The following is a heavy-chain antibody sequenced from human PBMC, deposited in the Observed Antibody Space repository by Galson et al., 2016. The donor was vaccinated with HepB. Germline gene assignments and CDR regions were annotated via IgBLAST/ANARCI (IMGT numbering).Heavy chain of an antibody. V-gene: IGHV3-48*03. CDR2: ISYSNAV. J-gene: IGHJ6*02. CDR3: VRGMSNSWYAYKRSYYYSMEP. D-gene: IGHD6-13*01. Sequence: SLRLSCAASGFAFSRYEFNWVRQAPGKGLEWVSHISYSNAVSYAASVKGRFTISRDNDGDSLFLEMRGLRVEDTAVYYCVRGMSNSWYAYKRSYYYSMEPWGRGTSIIVSS. CDR1: GFAFSRYE.